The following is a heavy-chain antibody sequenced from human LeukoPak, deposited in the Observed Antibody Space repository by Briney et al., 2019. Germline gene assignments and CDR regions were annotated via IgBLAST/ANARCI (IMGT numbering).Heavy chain of an antibody. CDR1: GFTFSNYT. V-gene: IGHV3-30*04. CDR2: ISYDGSNN. D-gene: IGHD5-12*01. Sequence: GGSLRLSCAASGFTFSNYTMHWVRQAPGKGLEWVAVISYDGSNNYYADSVKGRFTISRDNSKNTLYLQMNSLRGEDTAVYYCARSEDIVATILNYFDYWGQGTLVTVSS. CDR3: ARSEDIVATILNYFDY. J-gene: IGHJ4*02.